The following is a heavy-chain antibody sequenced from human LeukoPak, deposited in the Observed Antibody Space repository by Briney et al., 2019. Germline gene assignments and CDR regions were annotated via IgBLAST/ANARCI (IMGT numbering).Heavy chain of an antibody. J-gene: IGHJ4*02. CDR3: AGRRYSSGWYYFDY. D-gene: IGHD6-19*01. Sequence: SETLSLTCTVSGGSISSYYWSWIRQPPGKGLEWIGYIYYSGSTNYNPSLKSRVTISVDTSKNQFSLKLSSVTAADTAVYYCAGRRYSSGWYYFDYWGQGTLVTVSS. CDR1: GGSISSYY. CDR2: IYYSGST. V-gene: IGHV4-59*08.